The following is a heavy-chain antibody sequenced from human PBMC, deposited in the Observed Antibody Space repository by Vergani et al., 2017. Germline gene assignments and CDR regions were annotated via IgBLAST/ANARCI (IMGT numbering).Heavy chain of an antibody. CDR1: GGTFSSYA. D-gene: IGHD1-1*01. CDR3: ARNNWNRDSLDY. V-gene: IGHV1-69*12. Sequence: QVQLVQSGAEVKKPGSSVKVSCKASGGTFSSYAISWVRQAPGQGLEWMEGIIPIFGTANYAQKFQGRVTITADESTSTAYMELSRLRSDDTAVYYCARNNWNRDSLDYWGQGTLVTVSS. CDR2: IIPIFGTA. J-gene: IGHJ4*02.